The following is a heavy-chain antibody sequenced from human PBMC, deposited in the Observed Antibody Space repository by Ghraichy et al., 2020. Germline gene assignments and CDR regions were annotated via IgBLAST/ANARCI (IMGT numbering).Heavy chain of an antibody. D-gene: IGHD2-15*01. J-gene: IGHJ3*01. CDR2: ISGSGGST. V-gene: IGHV3-23*01. CDR1: GFTFSSYA. Sequence: LSLTCAASGFTFSSYAMSWVRQAPGKGLEWVSAISGSGGSTYYADSVKGRFTISRDNSKNTLYLQMNSLRAEDTAVYYCAKVDALGYCSGGSCYGPGVAWGQGTMVTVSS. CDR3: AKVDALGYCSGGSCYGPGVA.